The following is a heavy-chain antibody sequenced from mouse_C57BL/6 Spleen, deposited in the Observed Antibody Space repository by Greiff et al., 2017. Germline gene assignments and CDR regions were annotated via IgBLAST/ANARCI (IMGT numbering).Heavy chain of an antibody. Sequence: VNVVESGPELVKPGASVKLSCKASGYTFTSYDINWVKQRPGQGLEWIGWIYPRAGSTKYNEKFKGKATLTVDTSSSTAYMELHSLTSEDSAVYFCARPVYYDSPSFAYWGQGTLVTVSA. D-gene: IGHD2-4*01. J-gene: IGHJ3*01. CDR2: IYPRAGST. CDR1: GYTFTSYD. CDR3: ARPVYYDSPSFAY. V-gene: IGHV1-85*01.